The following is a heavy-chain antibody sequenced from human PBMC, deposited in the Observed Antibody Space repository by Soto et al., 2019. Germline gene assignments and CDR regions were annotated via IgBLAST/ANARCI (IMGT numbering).Heavy chain of an antibody. CDR2: ISAYTCNT. CDR3: ARDVDERLTGYYIPFDY. D-gene: IGHD3-9*01. J-gene: IGHJ4*02. Sequence: ASVKVSCKASAYTFASHGVSWVRQAPGQGLEWMGWISAYTCNTKYAQKFQGRVTLTTDTSTSTAYMELRSRTSDDTALYYCARDVDERLTGYYIPFDYWGQGTQVTVSS. V-gene: IGHV1-18*01. CDR1: AYTFASHG.